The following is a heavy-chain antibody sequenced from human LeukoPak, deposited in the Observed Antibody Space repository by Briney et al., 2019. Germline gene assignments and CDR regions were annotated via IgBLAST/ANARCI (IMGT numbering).Heavy chain of an antibody. V-gene: IGHV4-39*01. D-gene: IGHD6-13*01. Sequence: ASETLSLTCTVSGGSISSSSYYWGWIRQPPGKGLEWIERSYYSGSTDYNPYLHSHLTISVDTSKNQFSLKLSSVTAADTAVYYCARHRSSAGTRTYYYYYIDVWGKGTTGTISS. CDR3: ARHRSSAGTRTYYYYYIDV. CDR2: SYYSGST. CDR1: GGSISSSSYY. J-gene: IGHJ6*03.